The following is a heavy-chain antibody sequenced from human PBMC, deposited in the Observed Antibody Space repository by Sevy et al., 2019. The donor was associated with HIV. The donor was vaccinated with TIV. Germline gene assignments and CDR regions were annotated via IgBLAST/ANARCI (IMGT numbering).Heavy chain of an antibody. CDR3: ARVGLGDCSGTNCSPNDY. CDR2: ISSGSSFI. J-gene: IGHJ4*02. CDR1: GFSISGYT. Sequence: GGSLRLSCAASGFSISGYTMNWVLQAPGKGLEWVSSISSGSSFIYYADSLKGRFTISRDNARNLLYLQMNSLRVEDTAVYYCARVGLGDCSGTNCSPNDYWGQGTLVTVSS. D-gene: IGHD2-2*01. V-gene: IGHV3-21*01.